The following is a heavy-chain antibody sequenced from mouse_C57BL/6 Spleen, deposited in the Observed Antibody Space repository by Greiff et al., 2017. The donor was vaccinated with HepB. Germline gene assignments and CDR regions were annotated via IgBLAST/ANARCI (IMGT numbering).Heavy chain of an antibody. V-gene: IGHV14-4*01. CDR3: TTGGSSQN. Sequence: VQLQQSGAELVRPGASVKLSCTASGFNIKDDYMHWVKQRPEQGPEWIGWIDPENGDTEYASKFQGKATITADTSSNTAYLQLSSLTSEDTAVYYCTTGGSSQNWGQGTLVTVSA. CDR1: GFNIKDDY. D-gene: IGHD1-1*01. J-gene: IGHJ3*01. CDR2: IDPENGDT.